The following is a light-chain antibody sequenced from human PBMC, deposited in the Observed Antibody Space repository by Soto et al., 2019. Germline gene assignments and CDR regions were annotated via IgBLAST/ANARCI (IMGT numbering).Light chain of an antibody. CDR3: QTWGSGIVV. CDR2: LNSDGSH. J-gene: IGLJ2*01. CDR1: SGHSNYA. V-gene: IGLV4-69*01. Sequence: QPVLPQSPSASASLVASAKLTCTLSSGHSNYAIAWHQQQSEKGPRYLMKLNSDGSHSKGDGIPDRFSGSSSGAERYLTISSLQSEDEADYYCQTWGSGIVVFGGGTKLTVL.